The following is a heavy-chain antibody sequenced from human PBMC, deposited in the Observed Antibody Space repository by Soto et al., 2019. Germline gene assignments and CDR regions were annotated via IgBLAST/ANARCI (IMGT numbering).Heavy chain of an antibody. V-gene: IGHV3-11*01. CDR3: ARVRGSDWTFDY. J-gene: IGHJ4*02. D-gene: IGHD6-19*01. CDR1: GFTFSDYH. Sequence: QVQLVESGGGLVKPGGSLRLSCAVSGFTFSDYHMSWIRQAPGKGLEWVSYISTSDSTKYYADSVKGRFTISRDTAKNSLYLQMNNLRAEDTAVYYCARVRGSDWTFDYWGQGTLVTVSS. CDR2: ISTSDSTK.